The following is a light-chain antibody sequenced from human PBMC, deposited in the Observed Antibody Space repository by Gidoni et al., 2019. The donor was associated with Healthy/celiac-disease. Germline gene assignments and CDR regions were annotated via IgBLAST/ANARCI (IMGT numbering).Light chain of an antibody. CDR2: DVS. J-gene: IGLJ1*01. CDR1: TSDVGAYDY. CDR3: CSSTSSDTLTYV. Sequence: QSALTQPASVSGSPGQSVTISCSGTTSDVGAYDYVPWYQQHPGKTPKLIIYDVSYRPSGVSNRFSASKSGNTASLTISGLQADDEADYSCCSSTSSDTLTYVFGSGTTVTVL. V-gene: IGLV2-14*03.